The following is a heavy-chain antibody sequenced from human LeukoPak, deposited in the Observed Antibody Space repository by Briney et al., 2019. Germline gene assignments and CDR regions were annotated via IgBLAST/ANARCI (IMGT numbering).Heavy chain of an antibody. J-gene: IGHJ6*02. CDR1: GGSISSYY. D-gene: IGHD3-22*01. CDR2: IYTSGST. Sequence: PSETLSLTCTVSGGSISSYYWSCIRQPAGKGLEWIGRIYTSGSTNYNPSLKSRVTMSVDTSKNQFSLKLSSVTAADTAVYYCAREYYYDSSGSRYYGMDVWGQGTTVTVSS. CDR3: AREYYYDSSGSRYYGMDV. V-gene: IGHV4-4*07.